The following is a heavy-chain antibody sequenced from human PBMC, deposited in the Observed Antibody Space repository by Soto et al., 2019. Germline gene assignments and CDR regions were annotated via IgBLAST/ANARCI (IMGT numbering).Heavy chain of an antibody. CDR1: GFTFSSYG. CDR3: ARDFHWTTVVTAPNPIGY. Sequence: GGSLRLSCAASGFTFSSYGMHWVRQAPGKGLEWVAVIWYDGSNKYYADSVKGRFTISRDNSKNTLYLQMNSLRAEDTAVYYCARDFHWTTVVTAPNPIGYWGQGTLVTVSS. J-gene: IGHJ4*02. V-gene: IGHV3-33*01. CDR2: IWYDGSNK. D-gene: IGHD4-17*01.